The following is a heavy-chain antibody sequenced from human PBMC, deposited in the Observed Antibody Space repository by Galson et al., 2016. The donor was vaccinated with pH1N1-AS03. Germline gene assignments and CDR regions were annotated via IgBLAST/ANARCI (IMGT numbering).Heavy chain of an antibody. CDR3: ERAGGY. CDR2: ISSDGGST. Sequence: SLRLSCAASGSIFSNHGMHWARQAPGKGPEFVARISSDGGSTYYADSVKARFTISRDNSKNTLYLQMDSLRVEDTAVYYCERAGGYWGQGTLVTVSS. CDR1: GSIFSNHG. V-gene: IGHV3-64*02. J-gene: IGHJ4*02.